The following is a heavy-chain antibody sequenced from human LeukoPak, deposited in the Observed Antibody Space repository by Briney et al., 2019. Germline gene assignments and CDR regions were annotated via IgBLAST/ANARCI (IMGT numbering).Heavy chain of an antibody. CDR2: IHNGGDNT. Sequence: PGGSLRLSCAASGFTFSNYATNWVRQAPGKGLEWVSVIHNGGDNTYYADSVKGRFTIFRDNSMNALYLQMNSLRVEDTAVYYCAKARDSHGLLDYWGQGTLVTVSS. CDR3: AKARDSHGLLDY. J-gene: IGHJ4*02. V-gene: IGHV3-23*01. D-gene: IGHD3-22*01. CDR1: GFTFSNYA.